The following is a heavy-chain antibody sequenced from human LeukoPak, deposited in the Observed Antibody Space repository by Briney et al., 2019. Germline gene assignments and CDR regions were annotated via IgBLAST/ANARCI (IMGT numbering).Heavy chain of an antibody. Sequence: GGSLRLSCAASGFTFSSYGMHWVRQAPGKGLEWVAFIRYDGSNKYYADSVKGRFTISRDNAKNSLYLQLNSLRAEDTAVYYCARSSTGTGAFDIWGQGTMVTVSS. CDR1: GFTFSSYG. CDR3: ARSSTGTGAFDI. J-gene: IGHJ3*02. V-gene: IGHV3-30*02. D-gene: IGHD1-1*01. CDR2: IRYDGSNK.